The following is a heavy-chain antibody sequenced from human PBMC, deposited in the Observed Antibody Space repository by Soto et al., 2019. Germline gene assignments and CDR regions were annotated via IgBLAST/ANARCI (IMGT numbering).Heavy chain of an antibody. J-gene: IGHJ3*02. CDR1: GFTLSTYW. V-gene: IGHV3-7*01. CDR3: GTDQWGGAFDI. CDR2: IRPDGNEI. Sequence: GESLKISCVASGFTLSTYWMAWVRQTPGKGLEFVANIRPDGNEINYVDSVKGRFTISRDNAKNSLFLQMNSLRHDDTAVYYCGTDQWGGAFDIGGQGTMVTVSS. D-gene: IGHD3-10*01.